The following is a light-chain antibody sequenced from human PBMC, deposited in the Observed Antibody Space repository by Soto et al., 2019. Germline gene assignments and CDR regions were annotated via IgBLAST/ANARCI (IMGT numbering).Light chain of an antibody. J-gene: IGLJ2*01. CDR1: SSDIGGPNS. V-gene: IGLV2-8*01. CDR3: GSYRGSTKLVV. Sequence: QSALTQPPSASGSPGQSVTISCTGTSSDIGGPNSVSWYQQRPDNPPKLLISEVTRRPFDVPDRFSGSKSGTTASLTISGLQADDDADYFCGSYRGSTKLVVFGGGTKVTVL. CDR2: EVT.